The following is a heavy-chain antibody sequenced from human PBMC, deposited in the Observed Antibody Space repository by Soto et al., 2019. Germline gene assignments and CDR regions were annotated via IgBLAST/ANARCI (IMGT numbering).Heavy chain of an antibody. D-gene: IGHD3-10*01. Sequence: EVQLLESGGGLVQPGGSLRLSCAASGFTFSSYAMSWVRQAPGKGLEWVSAISGSGGSTYYADSVKGRFTISRDNSKNTLYLQMNSLRAEDTAVYYCANVLLWFGDGYYGMDVWGQGTTVTVSS. CDR2: ISGSGGST. CDR3: ANVLLWFGDGYYGMDV. CDR1: GFTFSSYA. J-gene: IGHJ6*02. V-gene: IGHV3-23*01.